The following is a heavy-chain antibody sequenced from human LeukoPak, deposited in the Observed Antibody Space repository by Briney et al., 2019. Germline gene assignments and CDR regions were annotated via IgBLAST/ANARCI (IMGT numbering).Heavy chain of an antibody. CDR3: AKDGGSLGEVRD. Sequence: GGSLRLSCAASEFTFNSYAMHWVRQAPGKGLEWVAFIRYDGSYKYYADSVKGRFTISRDNSKNTLYLQMNSLRAEDTAVYYCAKDGGSLGEVRDWGQGTLVTVSS. CDR2: IRYDGSYK. CDR1: EFTFNSYA. J-gene: IGHJ4*02. V-gene: IGHV3-30*02. D-gene: IGHD3-16*01.